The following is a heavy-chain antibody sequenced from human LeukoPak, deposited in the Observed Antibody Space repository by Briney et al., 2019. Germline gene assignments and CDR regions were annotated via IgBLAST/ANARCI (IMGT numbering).Heavy chain of an antibody. V-gene: IGHV4-39*01. CDR2: ISSSGSS. CDR1: GGSISSSDYY. D-gene: IGHD1-26*01. J-gene: IGHJ4*02. Sequence: SETLSLTCTVSGGSISSSDYYWGWLRQPPGKGLEWIGAISSSGSSYYNPSLKSRVTISVDSSKNQFSLKLSSVTAADTAVYYCARRTSNPVGAIDYWGQGTLVTVS. CDR3: ARRTSNPVGAIDY.